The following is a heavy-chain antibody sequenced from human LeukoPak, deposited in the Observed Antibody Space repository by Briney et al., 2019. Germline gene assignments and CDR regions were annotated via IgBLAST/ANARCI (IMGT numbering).Heavy chain of an antibody. Sequence: GGSLRLSCAASGVILSSYAMGGGREAPGEGLEWVSAISRSDGSTYYADSVKGRFTTYRDNSQNTLSLQITSPDVEDTAVYSCAKGRERSDWYNFDSWGQGTLVTVSS. V-gene: IGHV3-23*01. CDR1: GVILSSYA. CDR2: ISRSDGST. CDR3: AKGRERSDWYNFDS. D-gene: IGHD3-9*01. J-gene: IGHJ4*02.